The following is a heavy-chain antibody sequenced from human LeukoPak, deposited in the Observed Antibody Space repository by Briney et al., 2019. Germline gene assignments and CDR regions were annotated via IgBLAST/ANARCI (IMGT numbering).Heavy chain of an antibody. J-gene: IGHJ4*02. CDR2: ISGSGGST. Sequence: GGSLRLSFAASGFTFSNYAISWVRQAPGKGLEWVSAISGSGGSTYYADSVKGRFTISRDNSKNTLYLQMNSLRAEDTAVYYCAKGTYYYDSSGLDYWGQGTLVTVSS. CDR1: GFTFSNYA. V-gene: IGHV3-23*01. D-gene: IGHD3-22*01. CDR3: AKGTYYYDSSGLDY.